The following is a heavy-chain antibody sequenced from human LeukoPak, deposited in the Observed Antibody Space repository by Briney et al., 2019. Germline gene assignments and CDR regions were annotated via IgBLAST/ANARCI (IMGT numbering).Heavy chain of an antibody. D-gene: IGHD6-19*01. Sequence: SETLSLTCTVSGGSISSYYWSWIRQPPGKGLEWIGDIYYSGSTNYNSALKGRVTISVDTSKNQFSLFLSSVTAADTAVYYCARGPPDSQWLVWYYLDYWGQGTLVTVSS. CDR2: IYYSGST. CDR3: ARGPPDSQWLVWYYLDY. V-gene: IGHV4-59*01. CDR1: GGSISSYY. J-gene: IGHJ4*02.